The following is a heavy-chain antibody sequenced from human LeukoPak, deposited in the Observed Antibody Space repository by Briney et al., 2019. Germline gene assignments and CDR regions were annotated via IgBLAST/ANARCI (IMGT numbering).Heavy chain of an antibody. V-gene: IGHV3-23*01. CDR1: GLTFNNYA. Sequence: GGSLRLSCAVSGLTFNNYAMSWVRQAPGKGLEWVSAISGSGGSTYYADSVKGRFTISRDNSKNTLYLQMNSLRAEDTAVYYCAKGLRDYGDYLRDYYCYYGMDVWGQGTTVTVSS. J-gene: IGHJ6*02. D-gene: IGHD4-17*01. CDR2: ISGSGGST. CDR3: AKGLRDYGDYLRDYYCYYGMDV.